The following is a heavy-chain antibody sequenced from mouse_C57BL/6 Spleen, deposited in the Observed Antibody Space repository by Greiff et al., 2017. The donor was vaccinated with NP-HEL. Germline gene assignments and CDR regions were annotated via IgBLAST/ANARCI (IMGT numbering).Heavy chain of an antibody. CDR2: IHPNSGST. CDR1: GYTFTSYW. V-gene: IGHV1-64*01. J-gene: IGHJ2*01. D-gene: IGHD1-1*01. CDR3: ARTTTVVATPYFDY. Sequence: QVQLQQPGAELVKPGASVKLSRKASGYTFTSYWMHWVKQRPGQGLEWIGMIHPNSGSTNYNEKFKSKATLTVDKSSSTAYMQLSSLTSEDSAVYYCARTTTVVATPYFDYWGQGTTLTVSS.